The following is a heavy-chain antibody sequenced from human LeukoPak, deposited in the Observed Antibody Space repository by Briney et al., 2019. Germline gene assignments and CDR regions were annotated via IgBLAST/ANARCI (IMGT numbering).Heavy chain of an antibody. CDR3: AREGYDILTGYNIIADY. CDR2: INPSGGYT. CDR1: GYTFTRYY. J-gene: IGHJ4*02. D-gene: IGHD3-9*01. V-gene: IGHV1-46*01. Sequence: EASVKVSCKASGYTFTRYYIHWVRQAPGQGLEWMGIINPSGGYTSYAQKFQDRVTMTRDTSTSTVYMELSSLRSEDTAVYYCAREGYDILTGYNIIADYWGQGTLVTVSS.